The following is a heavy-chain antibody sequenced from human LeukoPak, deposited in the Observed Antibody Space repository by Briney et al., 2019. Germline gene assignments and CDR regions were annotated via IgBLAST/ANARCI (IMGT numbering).Heavy chain of an antibody. V-gene: IGHV4-31*03. J-gene: IGHJ5*02. CDR2: IYYSGST. CDR3: ARDHRTRIAAAGSPWFDP. Sequence: SETLSLTCTASGGSISSGGYYWSWIRQHPGKGLEWIGYIYYSGSTYYNPSLKSRVTISVDTSKNQFSLKLSSVTAADTAVYYCARDHRTRIAAAGSPWFDPWGQGTLVTVSS. D-gene: IGHD6-13*01. CDR1: GGSISSGGYY.